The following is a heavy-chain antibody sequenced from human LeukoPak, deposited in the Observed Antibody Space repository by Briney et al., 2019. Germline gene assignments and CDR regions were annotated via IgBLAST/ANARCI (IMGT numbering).Heavy chain of an antibody. CDR1: GFTFAKHW. CDR2: INRGGSEK. V-gene: IGHV3-7*01. D-gene: IGHD3-10*01. J-gene: IGHJ5*02. CDR3: ARGPDYGARSDFLDT. Sequence: AGGSLRLSCEASGFTFAKHWMSWVRQAPGKGLEWVADINRGGSEKLYVDSVKGRFTISRDDDKNSVSLQMNNLRVDDTAVYYCARGPDYGARSDFLDTWGQGTLVTVSS.